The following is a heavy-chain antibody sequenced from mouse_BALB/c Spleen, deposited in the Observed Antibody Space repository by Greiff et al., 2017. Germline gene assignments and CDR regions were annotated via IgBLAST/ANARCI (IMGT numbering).Heavy chain of an antibody. CDR1: GFSLTSYG. CDR2: IWSDGST. CDR3: ARHGLLPDFDV. V-gene: IGHV2-6-2*01. Sequence: QVHVKQSGPDLVAPSQSLSITCTVSGFSLTSYGVHWVRQPPGKGLEWLVVIWSDGSTTYNSALKSRLSISKDNSKSQVFLKMNSLQTDDTAMYYCARHGLLPDFDVWGAGTTVTVSS. J-gene: IGHJ1*01. D-gene: IGHD2-3*01.